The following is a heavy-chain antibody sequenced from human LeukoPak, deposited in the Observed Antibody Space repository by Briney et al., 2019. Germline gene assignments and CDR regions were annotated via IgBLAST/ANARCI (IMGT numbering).Heavy chain of an antibody. J-gene: IGHJ3*02. Sequence: GGSLRLSCAASGFTFSSYGMHWVRQAPGKGLEWVAFIRYDGSNKYYADSVKGRFTISRDNSKNTLYLQMNSLRAEDTAVYYCAKADSSSWRSRNDAFDIWGKGTMVTVSS. V-gene: IGHV3-30*02. CDR2: IRYDGSNK. CDR1: GFTFSSYG. CDR3: AKADSSSWRSRNDAFDI. D-gene: IGHD6-13*01.